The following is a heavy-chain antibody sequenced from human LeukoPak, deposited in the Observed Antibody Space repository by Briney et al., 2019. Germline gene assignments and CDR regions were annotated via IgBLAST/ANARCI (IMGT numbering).Heavy chain of an antibody. V-gene: IGHV3-21*01. J-gene: IGHJ1*01. CDR2: ISSSGSSI. D-gene: IGHD3-22*01. Sequence: NSGGSLRLSCAASGFSFSSSTMNWVRQAPGRGLEWVSSISSSGSSIYYADSVKGRFTISRDNAKNSLYLQINSLRAEDTAVYYCATYSSLNRREFQYWGQGTLLTVSS. CDR1: GFSFSSST. CDR3: ATYSSLNRREFQY.